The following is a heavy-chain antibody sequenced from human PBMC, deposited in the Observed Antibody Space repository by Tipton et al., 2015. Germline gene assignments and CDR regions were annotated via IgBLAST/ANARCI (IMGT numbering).Heavy chain of an antibody. Sequence: LRLSCAASGFTFDDYGMTWVRQPPGKGLEWIGSLYFSGSTNYNPSLKGRLTMSIDTSKNQFSLNLSSVTAADTAVYYCACQDYDSLTRDYQTVDYWGQGTLVTVSS. CDR2: LYFSGST. D-gene: IGHD3-9*01. J-gene: IGHJ4*02. CDR3: ACQDYDSLTRDYQTVDY. CDR1: GFTFDDYG. V-gene: IGHV4-59*08.